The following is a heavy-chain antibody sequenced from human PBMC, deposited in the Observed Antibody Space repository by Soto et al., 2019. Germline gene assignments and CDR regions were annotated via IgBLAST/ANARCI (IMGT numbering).Heavy chain of an antibody. CDR1: GFTFSSYG. Sequence: QVQLVESGGGVVQPGRSLRLSCAASGFTFSSYGMHWVRQAPGKGLEWVAVISYDGSNKYYADSVKGRFTISRDNSKNTLYLQMNSLRAEDTAVYYCAKERRPNYYHGMDVWGQGTTVTVSS. CDR3: AKERRPNYYHGMDV. J-gene: IGHJ6*02. V-gene: IGHV3-30*18. CDR2: ISYDGSNK. D-gene: IGHD6-25*01.